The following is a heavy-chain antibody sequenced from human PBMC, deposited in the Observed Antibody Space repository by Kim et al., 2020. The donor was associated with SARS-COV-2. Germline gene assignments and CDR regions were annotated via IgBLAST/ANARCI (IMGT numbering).Heavy chain of an antibody. Sequence: KYYAAAVGARFTIARDNSKNTLYLQMNSLRAEDTAVYYCAREYTGWFDPWGQGTLVTVSS. J-gene: IGHJ5*02. CDR2: K. V-gene: IGHV3-30*01. D-gene: IGHD5-12*01. CDR3: AREYTGWFDP.